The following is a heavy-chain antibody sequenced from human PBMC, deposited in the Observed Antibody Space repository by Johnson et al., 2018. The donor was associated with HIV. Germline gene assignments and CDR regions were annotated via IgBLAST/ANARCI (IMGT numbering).Heavy chain of an antibody. CDR1: GFTFSSYA. CDR2: ITWNGGGT. Sequence: QVQLVESGGGVVQPGRSLRLSCAASGFTFSSYAMHWVRQAPGKGLEWVSGITWNGGGTHYADSVKGRFTISRDTSKNTLYFQMNGLRAEDTAVYYCAKQKRGAFDLWGQGTMVIVS. CDR3: AKQKRGAFDL. J-gene: IGHJ3*01. V-gene: IGHV3-NL1*01.